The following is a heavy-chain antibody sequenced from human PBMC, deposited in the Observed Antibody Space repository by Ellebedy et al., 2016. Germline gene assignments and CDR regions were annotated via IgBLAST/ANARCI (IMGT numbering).Heavy chain of an antibody. D-gene: IGHD3-10*01. CDR1: GYTFTNYF. Sequence: ASVKVSCXTSGYTFTNYFIHWVRQAPGQGLEWMGIINPSGGSTSYAQKFQGRVTMTRDTSTSTVYMELRSLRSEDTAVYYCARDLMVRGVVNYYYGMDVWGQGTTVIVSS. CDR3: ARDLMVRGVVNYYYGMDV. CDR2: INPSGGST. J-gene: IGHJ6*02. V-gene: IGHV1-46*01.